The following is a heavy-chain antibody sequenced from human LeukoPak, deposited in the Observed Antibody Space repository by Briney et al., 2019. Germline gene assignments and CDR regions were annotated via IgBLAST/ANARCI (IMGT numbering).Heavy chain of an antibody. CDR1: GGSISSDY. CDR2: MYYSGST. CDR3: ARDNRSLGGHYYYYGMDV. D-gene: IGHD1-14*01. J-gene: IGHJ6*02. Sequence: ASETLSLTCTVSGGSISSDYWSWIRQSPGKGLEWIAYMYYSGSTNYNPSLKGRVTISVDTSKNQFSLKLSSVTAADTAVYYCARDNRSLGGHYYYYGMDVWGQGTTVTVSS. V-gene: IGHV4-59*01.